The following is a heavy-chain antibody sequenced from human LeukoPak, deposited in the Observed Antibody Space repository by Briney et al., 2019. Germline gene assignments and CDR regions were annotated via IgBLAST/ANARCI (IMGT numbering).Heavy chain of an antibody. Sequence: ASVKVSCKASGYTFTSYGISWVRQAPGQGLEWMGWISAYNGNTNYAQKLQGRVTMTTDTFTSTAYMELRSLRSDDTAVYYCARAETVEEWFDPWGQGTLVTVSS. CDR3: ARAETVEEWFDP. CDR1: GYTFTSYG. CDR2: ISAYNGNT. V-gene: IGHV1-18*01. J-gene: IGHJ5*02.